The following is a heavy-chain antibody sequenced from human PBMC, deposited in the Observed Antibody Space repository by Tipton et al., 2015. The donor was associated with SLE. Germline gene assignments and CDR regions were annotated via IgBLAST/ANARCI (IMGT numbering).Heavy chain of an antibody. Sequence: QLVQSGGGVVQPGRSLRLSCGASGFTFSTYWMHWVRQAPGKGLVWVSRIKGDGSSTMYADSVNGRFTISRDNAKNTLYLQMNSLSAEDTAVYYCAKSDWFDPWGQGTLVTVSS. CDR1: GFTFSTYW. CDR3: AKSDWFDP. CDR2: IKGDGSST. V-gene: IGHV3-74*02. J-gene: IGHJ5*02.